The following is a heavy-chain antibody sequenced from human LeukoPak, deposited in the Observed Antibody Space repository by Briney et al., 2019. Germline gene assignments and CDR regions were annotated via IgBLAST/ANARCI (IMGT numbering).Heavy chain of an antibody. CDR3: ARGSYCSSTSCYTLTMDY. Sequence: GGSLRLSCAASGFTFSSYWMSWVRQAPGKGLEWVANIKQDGSEKYYVDSVKGRFTISRVNAKNSLYLQMNSLRAEDTAVYYCARGSYCSSTSCYTLTMDYWGQGTLVTVSS. V-gene: IGHV3-7*01. CDR2: IKQDGSEK. CDR1: GFTFSSYW. D-gene: IGHD2-2*02. J-gene: IGHJ4*02.